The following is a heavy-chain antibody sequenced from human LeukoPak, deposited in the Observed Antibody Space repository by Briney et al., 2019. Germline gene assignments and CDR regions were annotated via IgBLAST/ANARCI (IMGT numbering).Heavy chain of an antibody. V-gene: IGHV3-48*04. D-gene: IGHD1-26*01. CDR2: ISSSSSTI. CDR3: ASESGSYFDQFDY. CDR1: GFTFSSYS. J-gene: IGHJ4*02. Sequence: PGGSLRLSCATSGFTFSSYSMNWVRQAPGKGLEWVSYISSSSSTIYYADSVKGRFTISRDNAKNSLYLQMNSLRAEDTAVYYCASESGSYFDQFDYWGQGTLVTVSS.